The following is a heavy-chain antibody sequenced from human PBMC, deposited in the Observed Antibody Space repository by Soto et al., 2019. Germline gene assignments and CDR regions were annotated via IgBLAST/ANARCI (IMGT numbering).Heavy chain of an antibody. Sequence: PSETLSLTCSVYGWSFSGYYWSWIRQPPGKGLEWIGEINHSGSTNYNPSLKSRVTISVDTSKNQFSLKLSSVTAADTAVYYCARGSWYSNYVWFDPWGQGTLVTVSS. D-gene: IGHD4-4*01. CDR1: GWSFSGYY. V-gene: IGHV4-34*01. CDR3: ARGSWYSNYVWFDP. J-gene: IGHJ5*02. CDR2: INHSGST.